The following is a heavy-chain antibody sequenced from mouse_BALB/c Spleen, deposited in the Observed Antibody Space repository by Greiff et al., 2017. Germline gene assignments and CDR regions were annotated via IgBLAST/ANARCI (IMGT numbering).Heavy chain of an antibody. V-gene: IGHV5-6-5*01. CDR1: GFTFSSYA. J-gene: IGHJ4*01. CDR3: ARGGLRLHYDAMDY. D-gene: IGHD1-2*01. Sequence: EVKLVESGGGLVKPGGSLKLSCAASGFTFSSYAMSWVRQTPEKRLEWVASISSGGSTYYPDSVKGRFTISRDNARNILYLQMSSLRSEDTAMYYCARGGLRLHYDAMDYWGQGTSVTVSS. CDR2: ISSGGST.